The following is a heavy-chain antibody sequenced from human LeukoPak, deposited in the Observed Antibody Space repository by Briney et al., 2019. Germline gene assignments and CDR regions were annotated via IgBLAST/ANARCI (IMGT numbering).Heavy chain of an antibody. CDR1: GFTFDDYA. D-gene: IGHD6-19*01. V-gene: IGHV3-9*01. J-gene: IGHJ4*02. Sequence: GRSLRLSCAASGFTFDDYAMHWVRQAPGKGLEWVSGISWNSGSIGYADSVKGRFTISRDNAKNSLYLQMNSLRAEDTALYYCAKDLRRQWLGGFCSTWGQGTPVTVSS. CDR3: AKDLRRQWLGGFCST. CDR2: ISWNSGSI.